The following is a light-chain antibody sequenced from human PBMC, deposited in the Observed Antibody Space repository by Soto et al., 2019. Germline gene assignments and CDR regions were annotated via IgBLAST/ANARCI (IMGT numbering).Light chain of an antibody. Sequence: QSVLTQPPSASGSPGQSVTISCTGTSSDVGGYNYVSWYQQHPGKAPKLVIFEVTQRPSGVPDRFSGSKSGNTASLTVSGLQAEDEADYYCSSYAGSNNLVFGGGTKLTV. J-gene: IGLJ2*01. CDR2: EVT. CDR3: SSYAGSNNLV. V-gene: IGLV2-8*01. CDR1: SSDVGGYNY.